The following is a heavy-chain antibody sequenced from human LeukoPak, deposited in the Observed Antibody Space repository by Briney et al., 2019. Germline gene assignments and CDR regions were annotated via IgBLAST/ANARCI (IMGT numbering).Heavy chain of an antibody. D-gene: IGHD4-17*01. CDR1: GYTFTSYG. Sequence: GASVKVSCKASGYTFTSYGISWVRQDPGQGLEWMGWISAYNGNTNYAQKLQGRVTMTTDTSTSTAYMDLRSLTPDDTAVYYCANRVDYGAYYGMDVWGQGTTVTVSS. CDR3: ANRVDYGAYYGMDV. CDR2: ISAYNGNT. V-gene: IGHV1-18*01. J-gene: IGHJ6*02.